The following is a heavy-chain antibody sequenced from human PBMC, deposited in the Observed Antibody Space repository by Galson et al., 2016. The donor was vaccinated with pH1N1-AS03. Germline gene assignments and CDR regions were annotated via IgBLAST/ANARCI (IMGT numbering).Heavy chain of an antibody. CDR3: ARDANYDFWSGHDAFDI. CDR1: GGTFSSYA. CDR2: IIAMFGTA. V-gene: IGHV1-69*06. D-gene: IGHD3-3*01. Sequence: SVKVSCKASGGTFSSYAISWVRQAPGQGLEWIGGIIAMFGTANYAQKVQGRVTITADKSTSTAYMELSSLRSEDTAVYYCARDANYDFWSGHDAFDIWGQGTMVTVSS. J-gene: IGHJ3*02.